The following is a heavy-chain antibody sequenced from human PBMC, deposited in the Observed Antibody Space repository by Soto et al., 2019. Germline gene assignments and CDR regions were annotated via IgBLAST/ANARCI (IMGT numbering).Heavy chain of an antibody. V-gene: IGHV4-61*08. CDR1: GGSISSGDYY. CDR2: IYYSGST. Sequence: ETLSLTCTVSGGSISSGDYYWSWIRQPPGKGLEWIGYIYYSGSTNYNPSLKSRVTISVDTSKNQFSLNLSSVTAADTAVYYCARDLLGYCSGNSCYDYYGMDVWGQGTTVTVSS. J-gene: IGHJ6*02. CDR3: ARDLLGYCSGNSCYDYYGMDV. D-gene: IGHD2-15*01.